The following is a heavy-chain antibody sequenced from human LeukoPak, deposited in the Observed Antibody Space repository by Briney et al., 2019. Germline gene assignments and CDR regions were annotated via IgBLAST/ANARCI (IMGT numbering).Heavy chain of an antibody. CDR3: ARDGGASYYSYGVDV. CDR1: GGSISSSSYS. D-gene: IGHD3-10*01. V-gene: IGHV4-39*07. J-gene: IGHJ6*02. Sequence: SETLSLTCTVSGGSISSSSYSWGWIRQPPGKGLEWIGSIYYSGSTYYNPSLKSRVTISVDTSKNQFSLKVNSVTAADTAAYYCARDGGASYYSYGVDVWGQGTTVTVSS. CDR2: IYYSGST.